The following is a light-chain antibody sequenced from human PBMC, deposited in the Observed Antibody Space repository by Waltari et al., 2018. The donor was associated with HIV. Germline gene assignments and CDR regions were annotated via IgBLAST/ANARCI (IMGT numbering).Light chain of an antibody. J-gene: IGLJ3*02. CDR1: SSDLGTYNL. V-gene: IGLV2-23*02. CDR3: CSYVGSNTLM. Sequence: QSALTQPASVSGSPGQSITISCPGTSSDLGTYNLVSWYQQRPGKAPNLLIYEVTRRPSGLSDRFSGSKSGNTASLTISGLQTEDEADYYCCSYVGSNTLMFGGGTSLTVL. CDR2: EVT.